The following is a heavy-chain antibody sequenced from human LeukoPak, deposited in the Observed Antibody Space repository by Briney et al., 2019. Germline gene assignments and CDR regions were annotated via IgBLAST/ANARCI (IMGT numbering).Heavy chain of an antibody. V-gene: IGHV3-30-3*01. Sequence: GGSLRLSCAASGFTFRSYDMHWVRQAPGKGLEWVAVILYDGGNKYYADSVKGRFTISRDNSKNTLYLQMNSLRAEDTAVYYCAKDRWELINAFDIWGQGTMVTVSS. J-gene: IGHJ3*02. CDR1: GFTFRSYD. D-gene: IGHD1-26*01. CDR2: ILYDGGNK. CDR3: AKDRWELINAFDI.